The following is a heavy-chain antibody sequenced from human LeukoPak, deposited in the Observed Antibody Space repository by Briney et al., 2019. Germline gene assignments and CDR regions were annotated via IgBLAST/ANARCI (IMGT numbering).Heavy chain of an antibody. CDR1: GGSFSAYY. Sequence: SETLSLTCAVYGGSFSAYYWSWIRQPPRKGLEWIGEIIHSGGTNYKPSLKSRVTISVDTSKNQFSLKLSSVTAADTAVYYCARDYDILTGYSTYNWFDPWGQGTLVTVSS. CDR2: IIHSGGT. D-gene: IGHD3-9*01. CDR3: ARDYDILTGYSTYNWFDP. J-gene: IGHJ5*02. V-gene: IGHV4-34*12.